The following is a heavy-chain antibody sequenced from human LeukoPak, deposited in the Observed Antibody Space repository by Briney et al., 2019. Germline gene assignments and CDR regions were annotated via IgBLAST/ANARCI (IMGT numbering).Heavy chain of an antibody. CDR3: ARVLRYCSSTSCYPTGGYYYYYGMDV. Sequence: GASVKVSCKASGGTFSSYAISWVRQAPGQGLEWMGGIIPIFGTANYAQKFQGGVTITADESTSTAYMELSSLRSEDTAVYYCARVLRYCSSTSCYPTGGYYYYYGMDVWGQGTTVTVSS. D-gene: IGHD2-2*01. V-gene: IGHV1-69*13. CDR1: GGTFSSYA. J-gene: IGHJ6*02. CDR2: IIPIFGTA.